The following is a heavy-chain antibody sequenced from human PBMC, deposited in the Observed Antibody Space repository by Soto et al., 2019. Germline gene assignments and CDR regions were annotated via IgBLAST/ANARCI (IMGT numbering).Heavy chain of an antibody. D-gene: IGHD3-10*01. J-gene: IGHJ6*02. Sequence: PGGSLRLSCAASGFTFSSYAMSWVRQAPGKGLEWVSAISGSGGSTYYADSVKGRFTISRDNSKNTLYLQMNSLRAEDTAVYYCAASPNPNMARGVLCGMDVWGQGTTVTVSS. CDR3: AASPNPNMARGVLCGMDV. CDR1: GFTFSSYA. V-gene: IGHV3-23*01. CDR2: ISGSGGST.